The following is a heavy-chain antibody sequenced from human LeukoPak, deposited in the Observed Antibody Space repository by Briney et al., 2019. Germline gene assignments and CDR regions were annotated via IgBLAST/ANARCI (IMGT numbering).Heavy chain of an antibody. V-gene: IGHV4-61*01. CDR3: ASAYQLLVTQDH. J-gene: IGHJ4*03. CDR2: IYYSGST. CDR1: GGSVSSGSYY. Sequence: PSETLSLTCTVSGGSVSSGSYYWSWIRQPPGKGLEWIGYIYYSGSTNYNPSLKSRVTISVDTSKNQFSLKLSSVTAAGPAVDYCASAYQLLVTQDHWGQGTLGTRSS. D-gene: IGHD2-2*01.